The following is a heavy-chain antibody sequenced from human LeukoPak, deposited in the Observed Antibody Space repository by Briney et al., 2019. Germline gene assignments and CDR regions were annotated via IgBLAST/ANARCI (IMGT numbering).Heavy chain of an antibody. CDR2: INPNSGDT. Sequence: ASVTVSFKASGYTFTVYYIHWVRQAPRQGLEWMGWINPNSGDTDYAQKFQGRVTMTRDTSISTAYMELSRLRSDDTAVYYCARGSIVVVPAASVFDPWGQGTLVTVSS. CDR3: ARGSIVVVPAASVFDP. V-gene: IGHV1-2*02. J-gene: IGHJ5*02. D-gene: IGHD2-2*01. CDR1: GYTFTVYY.